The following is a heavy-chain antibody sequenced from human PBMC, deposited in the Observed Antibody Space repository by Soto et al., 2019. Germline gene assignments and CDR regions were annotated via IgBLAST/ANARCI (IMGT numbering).Heavy chain of an antibody. V-gene: IGHV4-31*03. J-gene: IGHJ6*02. CDR3: ARDGRYYDFWSGYYDYGMDV. D-gene: IGHD3-3*01. CDR2: IYYSGST. CDR1: CGSISSGGYY. Sequence: SETLSLTCTVSCGSISSGGYYWSWIRQHPGKGLEWIGYIYYSGSTYYNPSLKSRVTISVDTSKNQFSLKLSSVTAADTAVYYCARDGRYYDFWSGYYDYGMDVWGQGTTVTVSS.